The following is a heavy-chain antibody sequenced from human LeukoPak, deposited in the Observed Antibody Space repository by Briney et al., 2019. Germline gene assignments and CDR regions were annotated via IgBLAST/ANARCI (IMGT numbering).Heavy chain of an antibody. CDR1: GGPISSYY. D-gene: IGHD1-20*01. CDR3: ATLGAYNWNYDGMDV. J-gene: IGHJ6*02. CDR2: IYYSGST. Sequence: SETLSLTCTVSGGPISSYYWSWIRQPPGKGLEWIGYIYYSGSTNYNPSLKSRVTISVDTSKNQFSLKLSSVTAADTAVYYCATLGAYNWNYDGMDVWGQGTTVTVSS. V-gene: IGHV4-59*01.